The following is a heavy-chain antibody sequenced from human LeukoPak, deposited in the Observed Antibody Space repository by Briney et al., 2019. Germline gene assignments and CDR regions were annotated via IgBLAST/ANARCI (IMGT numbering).Heavy chain of an antibody. D-gene: IGHD6-19*01. Sequence: SVKVSCKASGGTYSSYAISWVRQAPGQGLEWMGRIIPIFGIANYAQKFQGRVTITADKSTSTAYMELSSLRSEDTAVYYCASVLAVADSEYFQHWGQGTLVTVSS. CDR2: IIPIFGIA. CDR1: GGTYSSYA. CDR3: ASVLAVADSEYFQH. J-gene: IGHJ1*01. V-gene: IGHV1-69*04.